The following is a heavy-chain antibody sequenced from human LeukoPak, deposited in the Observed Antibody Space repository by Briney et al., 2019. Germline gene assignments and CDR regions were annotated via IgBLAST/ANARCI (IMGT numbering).Heavy chain of an antibody. CDR2: FDPEDGET. Sequence: ASVKVSCKVSGYTLTELSMHWVRQAPGKGLEWMGGFDPEDGETIYAQKFQGRVTMTEDTSTDTAYMELSSLRSEDTAAYYCARAYPYYYDSSGYYSNWFDPWGQGTLVTVSS. J-gene: IGHJ5*02. CDR3: ARAYPYYYDSSGYYSNWFDP. D-gene: IGHD3-22*01. CDR1: GYTLTELS. V-gene: IGHV1-24*01.